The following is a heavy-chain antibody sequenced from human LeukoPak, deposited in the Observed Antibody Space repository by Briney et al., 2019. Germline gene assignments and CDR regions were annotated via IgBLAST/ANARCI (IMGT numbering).Heavy chain of an antibody. CDR2: IYYSGST. V-gene: IGHV4-39*07. Sequence: SETLSLTCTVSGGSISSSSYYWGWIRQPPGKGLEWIGSIYYSGSTYYNPSLKSRVTISVDTSKNQFSLKLSSVTAADTAVYYCAREVVVTSNYYYYGMDVWGQGTTVTVSS. CDR1: GGSISSSSYY. CDR3: AREVVVTSNYYYYGMDV. J-gene: IGHJ6*02. D-gene: IGHD3-22*01.